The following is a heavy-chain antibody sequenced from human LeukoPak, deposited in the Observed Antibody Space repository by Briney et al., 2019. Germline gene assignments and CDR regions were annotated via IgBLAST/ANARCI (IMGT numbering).Heavy chain of an antibody. V-gene: IGHV4-61*01. J-gene: IGHJ4*02. CDR1: GGSRSSGNYY. CDR2: IYYSGST. CDR3: ARHVRPYDPPDY. D-gene: IGHD3-3*01. Sequence: PSETLSLTCTVSGGSRSSGNYYWSWIRQPPGKGLEWIGYIYYSGSTNYNPSLKSRVTISVDTSKNQFSLKLSSVTAADTPVYYCARHVRPYDPPDYWGQGTLVAVSS.